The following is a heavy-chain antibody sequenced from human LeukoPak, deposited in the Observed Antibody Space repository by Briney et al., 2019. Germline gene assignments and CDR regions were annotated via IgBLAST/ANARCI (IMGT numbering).Heavy chain of an antibody. CDR3: ARAVAGAFDY. CDR1: GFTFSSYW. D-gene: IGHD6-19*01. V-gene: IGHV3-74*01. CDR2: INSDESIT. Sequence: PGGSLRLSCAASGFTFSSYWMHWVRQAPGKGLVWVSRINSDESITTYADSVKGRFTISRDNAKNTLYLQMNSLRAEDTAVYYCARAVAGAFDYWGQGILVTVSS. J-gene: IGHJ4*02.